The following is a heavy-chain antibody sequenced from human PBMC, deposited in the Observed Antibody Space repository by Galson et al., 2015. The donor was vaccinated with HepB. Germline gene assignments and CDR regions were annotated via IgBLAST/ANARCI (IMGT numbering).Heavy chain of an antibody. CDR1: GYTFTGYY. CDR3: ARARRFIVGATVYYYYMDV. CDR2: INPNSGGT. D-gene: IGHD1-26*01. J-gene: IGHJ6*03. Sequence: SVKVSCKASGYTFTGYYMHWVRQAPGQGPEWMGRINPNSGGTNYAQKFQGRVTMTRDTSISTAYMELSRLRSDDTAVYYCARARRFIVGATVYYYYMDVWGKGTTVTVSS. V-gene: IGHV1-2*06.